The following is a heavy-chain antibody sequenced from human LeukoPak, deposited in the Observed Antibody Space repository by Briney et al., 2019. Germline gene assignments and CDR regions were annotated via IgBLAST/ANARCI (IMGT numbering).Heavy chain of an antibody. CDR1: GGSLTNNNFY. J-gene: IGHJ4*02. CDR3: ARLSDY. Sequence: SETLSLTCTVSGGSLTNNNFYWGWIRQPPGKGLEWIGSVNYVGTTFYNPSLTGRVTISADTSKTQLSLRLTSVTAADTAVYYCARLSDYWGRGVLVTVSS. CDR2: VNYVGTT. V-gene: IGHV4-39*01.